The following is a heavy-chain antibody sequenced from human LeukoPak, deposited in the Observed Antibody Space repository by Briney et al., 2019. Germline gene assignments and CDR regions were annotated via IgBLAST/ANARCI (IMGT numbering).Heavy chain of an antibody. Sequence: GESLKISFKGSGYRFTSYWIGWVRPMPGKGLEWMGIIYPGDSDTRYSPSFQGQVTISADKSISTAYLQWSSLKASDTALYYCARRRVPAGGVAYWGQGTPVTVSS. D-gene: IGHD2-2*01. J-gene: IGHJ4*02. CDR1: GYRFTSYW. CDR2: IYPGDSDT. CDR3: ARRRVPAGGVAY. V-gene: IGHV5-51*01.